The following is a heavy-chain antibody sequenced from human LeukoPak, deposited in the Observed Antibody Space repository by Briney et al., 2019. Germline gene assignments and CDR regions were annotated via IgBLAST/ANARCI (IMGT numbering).Heavy chain of an antibody. CDR2: IYYSGST. J-gene: IGHJ4*02. Sequence: SETLSLTCTVSGGSISSSSYYWGWIRQPPGKGLEWIGSIYYSGSTYYNPSLKSRVTISVDTSKNQFSLQLNSVTPEDTAVYYCARGGSGITVSLFAYWGQGTLVTVSS. V-gene: IGHV4-39*01. CDR3: ARGGSGITVSLFAY. CDR1: GGSISSSSYY. D-gene: IGHD6-19*01.